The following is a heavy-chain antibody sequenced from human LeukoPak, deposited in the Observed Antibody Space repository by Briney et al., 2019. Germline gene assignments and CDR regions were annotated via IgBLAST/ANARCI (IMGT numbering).Heavy chain of an antibody. J-gene: IGHJ5*02. V-gene: IGHV3-48*03. Sequence: PGGSLRLSCAASGFTFSSYEMNWVRQAPGKGLEGGSYISSSSSTIYYADSVKGRFTISRDNAKNSLYLQMNSLRAEDTAVYYCARGGPYWFGELYWFDPWGQGTLVTVSS. D-gene: IGHD3-10*01. CDR2: ISSSSSTI. CDR1: GFTFSSYE. CDR3: ARGGPYWFGELYWFDP.